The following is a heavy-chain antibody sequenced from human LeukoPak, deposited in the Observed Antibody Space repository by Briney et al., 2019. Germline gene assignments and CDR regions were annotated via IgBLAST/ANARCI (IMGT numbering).Heavy chain of an antibody. CDR3: ARDDYYDSSGYTDAFDI. V-gene: IGHV4-38-2*02. CDR1: GYSISSGYY. D-gene: IGHD3-22*01. CDR2: ICHSGST. J-gene: IGHJ3*02. Sequence: SETLSLTCTVSGYSISSGYYWGWIRQPPGKGLEWIGSICHSGSTYYNPSLKSRVTISVDTSKNQFSLKLSSVTAADTAVYYCARDDYYDSSGYTDAFDIWGQGTMVTVSS.